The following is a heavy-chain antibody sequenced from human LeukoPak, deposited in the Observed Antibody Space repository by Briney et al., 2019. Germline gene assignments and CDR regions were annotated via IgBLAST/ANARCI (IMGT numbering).Heavy chain of an antibody. CDR1: GFTFDDYG. V-gene: IGHV3-20*01. D-gene: IGHD5-18*01. CDR3: SRPRRYSYGQFDY. CDR2: INWNGGST. Sequence: GGSLRLSCAASGFTFDDYGMSWVRQAPGKGLEWVSGINWNGGSTGYADSVKGRFTISRDNAKNSLYLQMNSLRAEDTALDDCSRPRRYSYGQFDYWGQGTLVTVSS. J-gene: IGHJ4*02.